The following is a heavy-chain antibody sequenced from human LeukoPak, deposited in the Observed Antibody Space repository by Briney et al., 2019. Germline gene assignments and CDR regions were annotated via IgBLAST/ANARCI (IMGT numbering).Heavy chain of an antibody. CDR3: ARHLVVVAATTKYNWFDP. Sequence: SETLSLTCTVSGGSISSSSYYWGWIRQPPGKGLEWIGSIYYSGSTYYNPSLKSRVTISVDTSKNQFSLKLSSVTAADTAVYYCARHLVVVAATTKYNWFDPWSQGTLVTVSS. V-gene: IGHV4-39*01. CDR1: GGSISSSSYY. D-gene: IGHD2-15*01. CDR2: IYYSGST. J-gene: IGHJ5*02.